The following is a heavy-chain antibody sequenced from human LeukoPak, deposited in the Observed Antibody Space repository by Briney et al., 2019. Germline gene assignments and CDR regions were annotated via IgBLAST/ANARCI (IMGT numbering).Heavy chain of an antibody. V-gene: IGHV3-7*01. CDR1: GFSFGSIW. Sequence: GGSLSPSCEASGFSFGSIWMSWVGQAPGKGLEWVAIIKQDGSERYYVDSVKGRFTISRDNSRNSLYLQMDILRAEDTAVYYCATDNVYCSRTSCYQTFDYWGQGTLVTVPS. J-gene: IGHJ4*02. D-gene: IGHD2-2*01. CDR3: ATDNVYCSRTSCYQTFDY. CDR2: IKQDGSER.